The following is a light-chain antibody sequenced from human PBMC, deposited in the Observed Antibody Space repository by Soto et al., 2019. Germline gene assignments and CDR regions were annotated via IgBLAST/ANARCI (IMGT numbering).Light chain of an antibody. CDR1: QSVSSN. J-gene: IGKJ4*01. CDR3: QQYDDFPPVRT. V-gene: IGKV3-15*01. CDR2: GAS. Sequence: EIVMTQSPATLSVSPGERATLSCRASQSVSSNLAWYQQKPGQAPRLLIYGASTRATGIPARFSGSGSGTEFTLIIRSLQSEDFAVSYCQQYDDFPPVRTFGGGTKLDVK.